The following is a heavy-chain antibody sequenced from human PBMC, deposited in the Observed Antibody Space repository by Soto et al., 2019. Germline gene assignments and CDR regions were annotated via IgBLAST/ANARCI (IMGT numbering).Heavy chain of an antibody. D-gene: IGHD4-17*01. Sequence: SETLCLTCTVSGGSISSSSYYWGWIRQPPGKGLEWIGSIYYSGSTYYNPSLKSRVTISVDTSKNQFSLKLSSVTAADTAVYYCARRGAYGDDAFDTWGQAPMVTVSS. J-gene: IGHJ3*02. V-gene: IGHV4-39*01. CDR2: IYYSGST. CDR1: GGSISSSSYY. CDR3: ARRGAYGDDAFDT.